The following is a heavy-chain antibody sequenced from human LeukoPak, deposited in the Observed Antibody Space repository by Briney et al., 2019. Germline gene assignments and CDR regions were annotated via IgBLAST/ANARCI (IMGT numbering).Heavy chain of an antibody. CDR1: GGTFSSYA. CDR2: IIPIFGTA. CDR3: ARSYYGSGRLRYYFDY. J-gene: IGHJ4*02. V-gene: IGHV1-69*13. D-gene: IGHD3-10*01. Sequence: SVKVSCKASGGTFSSYAISWVRQAPGQGLEWMGGIIPIFGTANYAQKFQGRVTITADESTSTAYMELSSLRSEDTAVYYRARSYYGSGRLRYYFDYWGQGTLVTVSS.